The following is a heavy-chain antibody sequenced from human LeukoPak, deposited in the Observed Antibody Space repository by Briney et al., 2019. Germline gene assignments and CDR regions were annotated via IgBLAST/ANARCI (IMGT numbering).Heavy chain of an antibody. CDR2: IYYSGST. V-gene: IGHV4-30-4*02. CDR1: GGSISSGGYY. CDR3: ASPQNPDAFDI. D-gene: IGHD1-14*01. Sequence: SETLSLTCTVSGGSISSGGYYWSWLRQPPGKGLEWIGYIYYSGSTYYNPSLKSRVTISVDTSKNQFSLKLSSVTAADTAAYYCASPQNPDAFDIWGQGTMVTVSS. J-gene: IGHJ3*02.